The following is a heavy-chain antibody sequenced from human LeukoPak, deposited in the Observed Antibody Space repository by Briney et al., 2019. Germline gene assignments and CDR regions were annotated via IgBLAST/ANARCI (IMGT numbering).Heavy chain of an antibody. D-gene: IGHD3-10*01. CDR1: GFSFSTYT. J-gene: IGHJ4*02. CDR2: FSGSSSTI. Sequence: GGSLRLSCRASGFSFSTYTMNWVRQAPGKGLEWVSCFSGSSSTIYYADSVKGRFTISRDNAKNSLYLQMSSLRAEDTAVYYCARDRGEYYFDYWGQGTLVTVSS. CDR3: ARDRGEYYFDY. V-gene: IGHV3-48*01.